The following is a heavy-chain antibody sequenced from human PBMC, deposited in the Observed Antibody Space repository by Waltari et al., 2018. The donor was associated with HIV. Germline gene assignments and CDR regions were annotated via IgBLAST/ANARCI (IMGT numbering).Heavy chain of an antibody. D-gene: IGHD3-10*01. Sequence: QVQLVESGGGVFQPGRSLKLSCPASGFTFSNHGMHWLRQAPGKGLEWVAVLSYDGSDKYYADSVRGRFTISRDNSKNTLYLQMNNLRAEDTAVYFCARRGVLTYYYTMDVWGQGTTVTVSS. CDR2: LSYDGSDK. J-gene: IGHJ6*02. CDR3: ARRGVLTYYYTMDV. CDR1: GFTFSNHG. V-gene: IGHV3-33*05.